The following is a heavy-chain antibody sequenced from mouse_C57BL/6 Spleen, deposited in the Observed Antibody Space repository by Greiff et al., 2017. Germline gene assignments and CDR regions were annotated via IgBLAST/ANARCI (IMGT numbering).Heavy chain of an antibody. CDR3: TRLDYGSSYGFAY. Sequence: EVMLVESGTVLARPGASVKMSCKTSGYTFTSYWMHWVKQRPGQGLEWIGAIYPGNSDTSYNQKFKGKAKLTAVTSASTAYMALSSLTNEDSAVYYCTRLDYGSSYGFAYWGQGTLVTVSA. CDR2: IYPGNSDT. CDR1: GYTFTSYW. J-gene: IGHJ3*01. D-gene: IGHD1-1*01. V-gene: IGHV1-5*01.